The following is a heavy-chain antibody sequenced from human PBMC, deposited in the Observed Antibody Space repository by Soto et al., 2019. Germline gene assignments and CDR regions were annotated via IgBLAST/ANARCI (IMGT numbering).Heavy chain of an antibody. CDR1: GGSISSYY. Sequence: ASETLSLTCTVSGGSISSYYWSWIRQPPGKGLEWIGYIYYSGSTNYNPSLKSRVTISVDTSKNQFSLKLSSVTAADTAVYYCARHEGNYDFWSGYPGFSYFDYWGQGTLVTVSS. D-gene: IGHD3-3*01. V-gene: IGHV4-59*08. J-gene: IGHJ4*02. CDR2: IYYSGST. CDR3: ARHEGNYDFWSGYPGFSYFDY.